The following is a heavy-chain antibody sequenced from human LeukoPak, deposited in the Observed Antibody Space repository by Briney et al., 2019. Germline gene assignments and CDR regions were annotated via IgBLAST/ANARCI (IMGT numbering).Heavy chain of an antibody. CDR3: ARDRIAARPVSEDFDY. CDR2: ISYDGSNK. D-gene: IGHD6-6*01. Sequence: TGGSLRLSCAASGFTFSSYAMHWVRQAPGKGLEWVAVISYDGSNKYYADSVKGRFTISRDNSKNTLYLQMNSLRAEDTAVYYCARDRIAARPVSEDFDYWGHGTLVTVSS. CDR1: GFTFSSYA. V-gene: IGHV3-30*04. J-gene: IGHJ4*01.